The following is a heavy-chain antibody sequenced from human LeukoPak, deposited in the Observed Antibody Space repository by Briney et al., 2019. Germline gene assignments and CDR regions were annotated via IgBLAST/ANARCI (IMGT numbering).Heavy chain of an antibody. CDR1: GFTFSDYY. CDR2: ISSSSSYA. D-gene: IGHD3-10*01. Sequence: GGSLRLSCAASGFTFSDYYMSWIRQAPGKGLEWISYISSSSSYANYADSVKGRFTISRDNAKNSLYLQMNSLRAEDTAVYYCARWRVPGYFDYWGQGALVTVFS. V-gene: IGHV3-11*06. CDR3: ARWRVPGYFDY. J-gene: IGHJ4*02.